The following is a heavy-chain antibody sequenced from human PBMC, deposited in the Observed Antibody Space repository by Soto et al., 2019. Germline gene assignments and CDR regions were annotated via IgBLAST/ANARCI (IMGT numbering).Heavy chain of an antibody. J-gene: IGHJ2*01. CDR1: GGSFSGYF. V-gene: IGHV4-34*02. Sequence: QGQLQQWGAGLLKPSETLSLTCAVYGGSFSGYFWNWIRQPPGKGLEWIGEINHSGSSNYNPSLKSRITISVDTSKNHFSLNLNSVTAADTAVYYCARGSKTVTTDWYFDLWGRGTLVTVSS. CDR3: ARGSKTVTTDWYFDL. D-gene: IGHD4-17*01. CDR2: INHSGSS.